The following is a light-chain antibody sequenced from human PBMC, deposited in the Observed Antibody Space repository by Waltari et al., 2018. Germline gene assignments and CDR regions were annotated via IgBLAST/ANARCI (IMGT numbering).Light chain of an antibody. J-gene: IGKJ4*01. CDR1: QSISSW. V-gene: IGKV1-5*03. CDR3: QQYNSFLLT. Sequence: DIQMTQSPSTLSASVGDRVTIPCRASQSISSWLAWYQQKPGKAPKLLIYTASSLESGVPSRFSGSGSGTEFTLTISSLQPDDFATYYCQQYNSFLLTFGGGTKVEIK. CDR2: TAS.